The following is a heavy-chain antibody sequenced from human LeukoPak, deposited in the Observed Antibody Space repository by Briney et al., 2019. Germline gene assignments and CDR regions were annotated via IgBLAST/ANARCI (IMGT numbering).Heavy chain of an antibody. J-gene: IGHJ4*02. CDR2: INPDGSTA. D-gene: IGHD6-19*01. Sequence: GGSLRLSCAASEFTFSTYWMHWVRQAPGRGLVWVSRINPDGSTASYAGSVEGRFTISRDNAKNTLYLQMNSLRAEDTAVYFCARVAVGEYNFHHWGQGTLVTVSS. CDR1: EFTFSTYW. CDR3: ARVAVGEYNFHH. V-gene: IGHV3-74*01.